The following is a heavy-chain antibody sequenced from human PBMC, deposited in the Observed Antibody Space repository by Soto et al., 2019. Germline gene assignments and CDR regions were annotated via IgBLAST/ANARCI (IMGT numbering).Heavy chain of an antibody. CDR3: AKGPTIFGVVITYSFYYGLDV. CDR1: RLTFSSYA. Sequence: PGGSLRLSCAAPRLTFSSYAMSWVRQTPGKGLEWVSAISSSGASTYSADSVKGRFTISRDNSKNTLYLQMNSLRAEDTAVYYCAKGPTIFGVVITYSFYYGLDVWGQGTTVTVSS. J-gene: IGHJ6*02. D-gene: IGHD3-3*01. V-gene: IGHV3-23*01. CDR2: ISSSGAST.